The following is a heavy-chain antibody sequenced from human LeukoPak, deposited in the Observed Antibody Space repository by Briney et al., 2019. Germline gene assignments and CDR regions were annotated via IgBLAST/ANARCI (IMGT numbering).Heavy chain of an antibody. Sequence: GGSLRLSCAASGFTVSSNYMSWVRQAPGKGLEWVSVIYSGGSTYYADSVKGRFTISRDNAKNTLYLQMNSLRAEDTAVYYCARAVVGALDYWGQGTLVTVSS. CDR2: IYSGGST. J-gene: IGHJ4*02. CDR3: ARAVVGALDY. V-gene: IGHV3-53*01. CDR1: GFTVSSNY. D-gene: IGHD2-15*01.